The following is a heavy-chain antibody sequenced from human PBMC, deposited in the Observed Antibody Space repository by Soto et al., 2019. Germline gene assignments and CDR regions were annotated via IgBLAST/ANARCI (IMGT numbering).Heavy chain of an antibody. V-gene: IGHV3-23*01. CDR2: IRGSGSNT. D-gene: IGHD3-10*01. Sequence: PGGSLRLSCAASGFTFRSYAMSWVRQAPGKGLEWVAVIRGSGSNTYYADSVKGRFTISRDNSKDTLYLQMNSLRAEDTAVYYCARDRSGSYYSFDYWGQGTLVTVSS. J-gene: IGHJ4*02. CDR1: GFTFRSYA. CDR3: ARDRSGSYYSFDY.